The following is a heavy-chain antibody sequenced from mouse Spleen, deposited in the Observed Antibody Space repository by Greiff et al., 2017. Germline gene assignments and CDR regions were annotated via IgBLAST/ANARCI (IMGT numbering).Heavy chain of an antibody. V-gene: IGHV1-59*01. Sequence: VQLQQPGAELVRPGTSVKLSCKASGYTFTSYWMHWVKQRPGQGLEWIGVIDPSDSYTNYNQKFKGKATLTVDTSSSTAYMQLSSLTSEDSAVYYCAKGGPLDYWGQGTTLTVSS. D-gene: IGHD3-3*01. CDR3: AKGGPLDY. CDR2: IDPSDSYT. CDR1: GYTFTSYW. J-gene: IGHJ2*01.